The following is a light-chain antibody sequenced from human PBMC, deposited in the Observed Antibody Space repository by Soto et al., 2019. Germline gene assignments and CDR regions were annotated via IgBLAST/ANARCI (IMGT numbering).Light chain of an antibody. CDR2: GAS. CDR3: QQYNDWPPFT. CDR1: QAVSSN. J-gene: IGKJ3*01. V-gene: IGKV3-15*01. Sequence: EIVMTQSPATLSVSPGERATLSCRASQAVSSNLAWYQQKPGQAPSLLIYGASTRTTGIPARFSGSGSGTEFTLTISSLLSEDFSGYYCQQYNDWPPFTFGPGTRVDIK.